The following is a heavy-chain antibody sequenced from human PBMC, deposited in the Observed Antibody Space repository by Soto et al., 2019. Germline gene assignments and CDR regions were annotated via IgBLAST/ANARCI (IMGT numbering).Heavy chain of an antibody. J-gene: IGHJ4*02. D-gene: IGHD3-10*01. V-gene: IGHV4-59*01. CDR1: GGSISSYY. Sequence: QVQLQESGPGLVKPSETLSLTCTVSGGSISSYYWSWIRQPPGKGLEWIGYIYYTGSTNYNPSLKSRVTISVDTSKNQFSLRLTSVTAADTAVYYCARDRGYYGMDYWGQGTQVTVSS. CDR3: ARDRGYYGMDY. CDR2: IYYTGST.